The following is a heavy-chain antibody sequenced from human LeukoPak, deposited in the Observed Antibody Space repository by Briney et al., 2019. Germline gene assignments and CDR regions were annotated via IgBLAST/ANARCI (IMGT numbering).Heavy chain of an antibody. CDR1: GYTFTSYG. Sequence: ASVKVSCKASGYTFTSYGISWVRQAPGQGLEWMGWISAYNGNTNYAQKFQGRVTMTRDTSTSTVYMELSSLRSEDTAVYYCARETNYYDSSGNPYMDVWGKGTTVTISS. D-gene: IGHD3-22*01. J-gene: IGHJ6*03. CDR3: ARETNYYDSSGNPYMDV. V-gene: IGHV1-18*01. CDR2: ISAYNGNT.